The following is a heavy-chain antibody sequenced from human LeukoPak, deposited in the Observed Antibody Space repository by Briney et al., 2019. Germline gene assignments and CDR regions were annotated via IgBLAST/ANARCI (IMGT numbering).Heavy chain of an antibody. CDR3: ARFVVAPIAVGWFEP. CDR1: GGSISSSNW. CDR2: IYHSGST. V-gene: IGHV4-4*02. J-gene: IGHJ5*02. Sequence: SGTLSLTCAVSGGSISSSNWWSWVRQPPGKGLEWIGEIYHSGSTSYNPSLKSRVTISVDMSKNQFSLKLSSVTAADTAVYYCARFVVAPIAVGWFEPWGQGTLVTVSS. D-gene: IGHD2-21*01.